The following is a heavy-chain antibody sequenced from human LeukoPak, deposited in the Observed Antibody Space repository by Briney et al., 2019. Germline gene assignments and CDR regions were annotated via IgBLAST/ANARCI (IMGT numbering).Heavy chain of an antibody. CDR2: IYYSGST. CDR3: ARHIGYSSGWSYYYGMDV. D-gene: IGHD6-19*01. V-gene: IGHV4-59*08. Sequence: SETLSLTCTVSGGSISSFYWSWIRQPPGKGLEWIGYIYYSGSTNYNPSLKSRVTISVDTSKNQFSLKLSSATAADTAVYYCARHIGYSSGWSYYYGMDVWGQGTTVTVSS. J-gene: IGHJ6*02. CDR1: GGSISSFY.